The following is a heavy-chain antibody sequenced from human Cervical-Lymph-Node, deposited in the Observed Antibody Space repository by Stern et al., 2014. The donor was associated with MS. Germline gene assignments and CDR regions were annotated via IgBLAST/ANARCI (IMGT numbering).Heavy chain of an antibody. CDR3: ARGAPPEN. CDR1: GYSFTNYW. J-gene: IGHJ4*02. D-gene: IGHD1-26*01. Sequence: VQLVQSGAEVKKPGESLKISCKTAGYSFTNYWIGWVRQMPGKGLEWMGIIYPSDSDTSYSPSFPGQVIISADKSIGTAYLQWRSLKASDSGIYYCARGAPPENWGQGTLVTVSS. CDR2: IYPSDSDT. V-gene: IGHV5-51*03.